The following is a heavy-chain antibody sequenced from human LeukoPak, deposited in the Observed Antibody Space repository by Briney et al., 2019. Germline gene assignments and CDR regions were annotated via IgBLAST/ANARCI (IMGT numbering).Heavy chain of an antibody. D-gene: IGHD4-11*01. CDR2: IYYSGST. V-gene: IGHV4-59*01. CDR1: GGSISSYY. Sequence: PSETLSLTCTVSGGSISSYYWSWIRQPPGEGLEWIGYIYYSGSTNYNPSLKSRVTISVDTSKSQFSLKLSSVTAADTAVYYCARLKSTVTTFGWFDPWGQGTLVTVSS. CDR3: ARLKSTVTTFGWFDP. J-gene: IGHJ5*02.